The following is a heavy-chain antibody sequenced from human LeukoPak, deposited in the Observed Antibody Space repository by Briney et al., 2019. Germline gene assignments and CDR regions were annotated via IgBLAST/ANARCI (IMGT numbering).Heavy chain of an antibody. CDR3: AKYRGFGDSYDS. V-gene: IGHV3-23*01. D-gene: IGHD3-10*01. J-gene: IGHJ4*02. Sequence: GGSLRLSSAPSVFTFSIYAMSWVRHAPGEGLGWVSSIEGSGGSTYYTESVKGRSTPSRDTSKNTLYLQISSLRAEDTAVYYCAKYRGFGDSYDSWGQAMQVPVSS. CDR2: IEGSGGST. CDR1: VFTFSIYA.